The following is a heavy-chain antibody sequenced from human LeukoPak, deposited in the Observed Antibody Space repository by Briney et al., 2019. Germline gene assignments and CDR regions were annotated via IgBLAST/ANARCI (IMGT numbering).Heavy chain of an antibody. V-gene: IGHV4-59*01. CDR2: IYYSGST. Sequence: SETLSPTCTVSGGSISSYYWSWIRQPPGKGLEWIGYIYYSGSTNYNPSLKSRVTISVDTSKNQFSLKLSSVTAADTAVYYCASLRYFDWFTPTYDAFDIWGQGTMVTVSS. D-gene: IGHD3-9*01. CDR3: ASLRYFDWFTPTYDAFDI. CDR1: GGSISSYY. J-gene: IGHJ3*02.